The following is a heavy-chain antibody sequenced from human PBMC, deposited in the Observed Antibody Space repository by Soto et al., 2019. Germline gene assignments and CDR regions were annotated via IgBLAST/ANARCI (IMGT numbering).Heavy chain of an antibody. CDR2: IIGSSGDT. J-gene: IGHJ4*02. Sequence: PGGSLRLSCVASGFVFSTYTMTWVRQAPGKGLEWVSSIIGSSGDTSYADSVSGRFTISRDNSQSTLFLQMNGLRADDTAVYFCAKDKWPAGAWDIDSWGQGPLVTVPQ. CDR3: AKDKWPAGAWDIDS. CDR1: GFVFSTYT. D-gene: IGHD1-26*01. V-gene: IGHV3-23*01.